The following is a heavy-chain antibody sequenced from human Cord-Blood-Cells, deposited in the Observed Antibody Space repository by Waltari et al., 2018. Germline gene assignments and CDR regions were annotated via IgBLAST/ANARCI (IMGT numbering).Heavy chain of an antibody. CDR3: AISSSSRQGDY. CDR2: INPKSGGT. V-gene: IGHV1-2*02. J-gene: IGHJ4*02. CDR1: GYTFTGYY. D-gene: IGHD6-6*01. Sequence: QVQLVQSGAEVKKPGASVKVSCKASGYTFTGYYMHWVRQAPGQGLEWMGGINPKSGGTNYAQKFQGRVTMTRDTSISTAYMELSRLRSDDTAVYYCAISSSSRQGDYWGQGTLVTVSS.